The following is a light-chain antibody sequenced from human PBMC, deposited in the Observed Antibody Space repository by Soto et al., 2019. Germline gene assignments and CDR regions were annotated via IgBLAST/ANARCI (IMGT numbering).Light chain of an antibody. CDR2: GAS. Sequence: EIVLTQSPGTLSVSPGERATLSCRASQSISSNHLAWYQQKPGQAPSLLIYGASSRATGFPDRVSGSGSGTDFTLTISGLEPEDSAIYYYQQYVSWTFGQGTKVEIK. CDR3: QQYVSWT. CDR1: QSISSNH. V-gene: IGKV3-20*01. J-gene: IGKJ1*01.